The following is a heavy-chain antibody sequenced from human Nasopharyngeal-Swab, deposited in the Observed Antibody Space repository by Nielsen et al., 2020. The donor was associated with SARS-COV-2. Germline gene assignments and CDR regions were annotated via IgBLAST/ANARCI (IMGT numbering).Heavy chain of an antibody. CDR3: ARNWWFGELSLYYYYYMDV. V-gene: IGHV1-18*01. J-gene: IGHJ6*03. CDR2: ISAYNGNT. CDR1: GYTFTSYG. D-gene: IGHD3-10*01. Sequence: ASVKVSCKASGYTFTSYGISWVRQAPGQGLEWMGWISAYNGNTNYAQKLQGRVIMTTDTSTSTAYMELRSLRSDDTAVYYCARNWWFGELSLYYYYYMDVWGKGTTVTVSS.